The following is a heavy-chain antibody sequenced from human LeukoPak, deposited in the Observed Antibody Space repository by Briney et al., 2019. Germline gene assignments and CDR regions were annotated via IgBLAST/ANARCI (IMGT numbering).Heavy chain of an antibody. J-gene: IGHJ6*02. CDR2: IYYSGST. D-gene: IGHD3-10*01. Sequence: SQTLSLTCTVSGGSISSGDYYWSWIRQPPGKGLEWIGYIYYSGSTYYNPSLKSRVTISVDTSKNQFSLKLSSVTAADTAVYYCAREGFGYVSSDYYYYGMDVWGQGTTVTVSS. CDR1: GGSISSGDYY. V-gene: IGHV4-30-4*01. CDR3: AREGFGYVSSDYYYYGMDV.